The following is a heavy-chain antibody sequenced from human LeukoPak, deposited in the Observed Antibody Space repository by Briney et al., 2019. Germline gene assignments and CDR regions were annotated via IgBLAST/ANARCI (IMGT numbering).Heavy chain of an antibody. V-gene: IGHV1-24*01. D-gene: IGHD1-1*01. J-gene: IGHJ6*02. Sequence: ASVTVSCTVSGYTLTELSMHWVRQAPGKGLEWMGGFDPEDGETIYAQKFQGRVTMTEDTSTDTAYMELSSLRSEDTAVYYCATPPALDAYYYYGMDVWGQGTTVTVS. CDR1: GYTLTELS. CDR2: FDPEDGET. CDR3: ATPPALDAYYYYGMDV.